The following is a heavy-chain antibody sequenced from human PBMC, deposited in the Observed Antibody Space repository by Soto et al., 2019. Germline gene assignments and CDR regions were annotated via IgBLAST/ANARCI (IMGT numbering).Heavy chain of an antibody. D-gene: IGHD6-19*01. J-gene: IGHJ6*02. CDR1: GFTVSSNY. V-gene: IGHV3-53*04. CDR2: IYSGGST. CDR3: AREVVAVAGDYSYYYGMDV. Sequence: EVQLVESGGGLVQPGGSLRLSCAASGFTVSSNYMSWVRQAPGKGLEWVSVIYSGGSTYYADSVKGRFTISRHNAKNTLYHQMNSLRAEDTGVYYCAREVVAVAGDYSYYYGMDVWGQGTTVAVSS.